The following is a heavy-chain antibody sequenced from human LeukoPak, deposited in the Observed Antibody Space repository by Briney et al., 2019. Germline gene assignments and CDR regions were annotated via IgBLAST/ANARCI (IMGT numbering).Heavy chain of an antibody. J-gene: IGHJ3*02. CDR1: GGPISSYY. D-gene: IGHD3-22*01. Sequence: SDTLSLTCTVSGGPISSYYWSWIRQPAGKGLEWIGRIYTSGSDNYNPSLKSRVTMSVYTSKNQFSLKLSSVTAADTAVYYCARVFTAYYYDSSGSLATDAFDIWGQGTMVTVSS. V-gene: IGHV4-4*07. CDR2: IYTSGSD. CDR3: ARVFTAYYYDSSGSLATDAFDI.